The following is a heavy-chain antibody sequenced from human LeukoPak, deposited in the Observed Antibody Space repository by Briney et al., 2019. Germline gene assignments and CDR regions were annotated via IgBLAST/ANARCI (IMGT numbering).Heavy chain of an antibody. Sequence: SETLSLTCTVSGGSISSGDYYWSWIRQPPGKGLEWIGYIYYSGSTNYNPSLKIRVTMSVDTSKNQFSLKLSSVTAADTAVYYCARGTYYYGTYGMDVWGQGTTVTVSS. V-gene: IGHV4-61*08. CDR1: GGSISSGDYY. D-gene: IGHD3-10*01. CDR2: IYYSGST. J-gene: IGHJ6*02. CDR3: ARGTYYYGTYGMDV.